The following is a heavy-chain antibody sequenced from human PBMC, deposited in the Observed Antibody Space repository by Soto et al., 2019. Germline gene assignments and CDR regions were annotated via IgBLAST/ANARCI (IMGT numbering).Heavy chain of an antibody. Sequence: QVQLQQGGARLLKPSETLSLTCRVSGGSLSGHYCSWVRQAPGKGLEGIGEITPIGEKTYNPSLRSRLTISLDTSKSHFSLDLSSVTAADTSVYCCARGGITLVWLYYYDGMVVWGQGTTVPVSS. CDR2: ITPIGEK. CDR3: ARGGITLVWLYYYDGMVV. CDR1: GGSLSGHY. J-gene: IGHJ6*02. V-gene: IGHV4-34*01. D-gene: IGHD3-10*01.